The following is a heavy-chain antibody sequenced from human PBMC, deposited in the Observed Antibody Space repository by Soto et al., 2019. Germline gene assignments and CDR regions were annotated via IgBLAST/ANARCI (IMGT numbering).Heavy chain of an antibody. J-gene: IGHJ4*02. CDR1: GFTFRWFG. D-gene: IGHD3-10*01. CDR2: ISNDGSNE. Sequence: PGGSLRLSCAGSGFTFRWFGMNWVRQAPGKRLEWVARISNDGSNEYYVDSVKGRFTISRDNSKNTLYLQMDSRRAEDTAVYYCAKGEVRGIIPSYFDYWGLGTLVTVSS. CDR3: AKGEVRGIIPSYFDY. V-gene: IGHV3-30*18.